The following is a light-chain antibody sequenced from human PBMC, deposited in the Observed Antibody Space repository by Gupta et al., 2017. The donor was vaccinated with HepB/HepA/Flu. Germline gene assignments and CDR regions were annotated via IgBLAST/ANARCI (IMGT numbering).Light chain of an antibody. CDR3: CSYAGPFSWV. J-gene: IGLJ3*02. CDR2: EVN. V-gene: IGLV2-23*02. CDR1: SSDVGSHNL. Sequence: QSALTQSASVSGSPGQSITISCTGTSSDVGSHNLVSWYQQHPGKAPKLIIYEVNKWPSGVSNRFSGSKSGNTASLTISGLQAEDEADYYCCSYAGPFSWVFGGGTKLTGL.